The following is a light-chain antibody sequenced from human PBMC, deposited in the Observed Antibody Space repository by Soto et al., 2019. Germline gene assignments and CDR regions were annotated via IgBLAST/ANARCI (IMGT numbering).Light chain of an antibody. CDR3: QQYNNWPRAT. Sequence: IGNTQSPTTLSVSPGERATLSCRASQSISSNLAWYQQKPGQAPRLLMFRTSSRATGFPARFSGSGSGTEFNLTTSSLQSEDFGVYYCQQYNNWPRATFGGGTKVDIK. CDR1: QSISSN. V-gene: IGKV3-15*01. J-gene: IGKJ4*01. CDR2: RTS.